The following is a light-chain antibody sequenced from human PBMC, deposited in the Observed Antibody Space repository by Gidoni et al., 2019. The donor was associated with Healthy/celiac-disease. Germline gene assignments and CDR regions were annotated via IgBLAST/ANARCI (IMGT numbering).Light chain of an antibody. CDR3: QKYNSAPPT. Sequence: DIQMTPSPSSLSASVGDRVTITCRASQGISNYLAWYQQKPGKVPKLLIYAASTLQSGVPSQFSGSGSGTDFTLTISSLQPEDVATYYCQKYNSAPPTFGQGTKVEIK. V-gene: IGKV1-27*01. CDR2: AAS. J-gene: IGKJ1*01. CDR1: QGISNY.